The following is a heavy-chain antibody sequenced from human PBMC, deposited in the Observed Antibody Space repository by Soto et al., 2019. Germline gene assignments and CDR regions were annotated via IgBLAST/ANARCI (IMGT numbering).Heavy chain of an antibody. CDR2: IIPIFGTA. CDR3: ARGAYSSSSGWNYYGMDV. CDR1: GGAFSSYA. Sequence: GAPVKVSCKGSGGAFSSYAISWVQQAPGQGLEWMGGIIPIFGTANYAQKSQGRVTITADESTSTAYMELSSLRSEDTAVYYCARGAYSSSSGWNYYGMDVWGQGTTVTVSS. D-gene: IGHD6-6*01. J-gene: IGHJ6*02. V-gene: IGHV1-69*13.